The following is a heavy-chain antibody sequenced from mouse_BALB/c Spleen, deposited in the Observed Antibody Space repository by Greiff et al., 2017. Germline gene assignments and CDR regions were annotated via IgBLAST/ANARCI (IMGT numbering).Heavy chain of an antibody. CDR2: ISYDGSN. CDR1: GYSITSGYY. CDR3: ARDRGTDCFAY. D-gene: IGHD3-1*01. Sequence: DVQLVESGPGLVKPSQSLSLTCSVTGYSITSGYYWNWIRQFPGNKLEWMGYISYDGSNNYNPSLKKRISITLDTSKIQFFLKLNSVTTEDTATYYCARDRGTDCFAYGGQGTLVTVSA. V-gene: IGHV3-6*02. J-gene: IGHJ3*01.